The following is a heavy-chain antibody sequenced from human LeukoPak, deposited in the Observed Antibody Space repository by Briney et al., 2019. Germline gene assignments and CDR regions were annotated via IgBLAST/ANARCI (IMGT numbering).Heavy chain of an antibody. CDR1: GFDFSASS. V-gene: IGHV3-48*04. D-gene: IGHD3-3*01. CDR2: IRASSSLI. CDR3: ARDRDDYDLGHFDS. J-gene: IGHJ5*01. Sequence: GGSLMLSCVASGFDFSASSFNYIRQAPGKGLEWVSYIRASSSLISYADSVRGRFTISRDDAKKSVFLQMHSLRGEDTAVYYCARDRDDYDLGHFDSWGQGTLVTV.